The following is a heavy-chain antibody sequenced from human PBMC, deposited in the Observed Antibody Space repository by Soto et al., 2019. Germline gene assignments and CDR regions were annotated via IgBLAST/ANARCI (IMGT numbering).Heavy chain of an antibody. CDR1: GFTFSNFD. CDR3: ATGTAAPAH. V-gene: IGHV3-23*01. J-gene: IGHJ1*01. Sequence: GGSLRLSCAASGFTFSNFDMSWGRQAPGKGLEWVSGISTSGGTTYYADSVNGRFTSSRDNSKNTLYLQMTSLRAEGTAVYYCATGTAAPAHWGQGTLVTVSS. D-gene: IGHD6-13*01. CDR2: ISTSGGTT.